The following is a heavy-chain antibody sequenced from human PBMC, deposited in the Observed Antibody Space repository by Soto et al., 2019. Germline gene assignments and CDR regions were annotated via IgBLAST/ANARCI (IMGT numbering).Heavy chain of an antibody. Sequence: EVQLLESGGGLVQPGGSLRLSCAASGFTFSSYAMSWVRQAPGKGLEWVSAISGSGGSTYYADSVKGRFTISRDNSKNPLYLQMNSLRAEDTAVYYCAKDEHYYDSSGYSAFDIWGQGTMVTVSS. CDR2: ISGSGGST. CDR3: AKDEHYYDSSGYSAFDI. J-gene: IGHJ3*02. V-gene: IGHV3-23*01. D-gene: IGHD3-22*01. CDR1: GFTFSSYA.